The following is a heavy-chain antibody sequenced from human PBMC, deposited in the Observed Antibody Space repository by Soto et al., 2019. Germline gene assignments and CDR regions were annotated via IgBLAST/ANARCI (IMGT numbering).Heavy chain of an antibody. J-gene: IGHJ4*02. V-gene: IGHV4-4*02. Sequence: QVQLQESGPGLVKPSGTLSLTCAVSGGSISSSNWWSWVRQPPGKGLEWIGEIYHSGSTNYNPSRKSRVTRSVDKSKNQFSLKLSSVTAADTAVYYCARGAPSDVWGKDIFDYWGQGTLVTVSS. CDR1: GGSISSSNW. CDR3: ARGAPSDVWGKDIFDY. D-gene: IGHD3-16*01. CDR2: IYHSGST.